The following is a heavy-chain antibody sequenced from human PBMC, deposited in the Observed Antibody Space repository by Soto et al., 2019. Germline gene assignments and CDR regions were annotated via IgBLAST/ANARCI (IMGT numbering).Heavy chain of an antibody. V-gene: IGHV4-34*01. D-gene: IGHD6-13*01. CDR3: ARAHIAAAGTIGVIYYYYGMDV. CDR2: INHSGST. Sequence: SETLSLTCAVYGGSFSGYYWSWIRQPPGKGLEWIGEINHSGSTNYNPSLKSRVTISVDTSKNQFSLKLSSVTAADTAVYYCARAHIAAAGTIGVIYYYYGMDVWGQGTPVTVYS. J-gene: IGHJ6*02. CDR1: GGSFSGYY.